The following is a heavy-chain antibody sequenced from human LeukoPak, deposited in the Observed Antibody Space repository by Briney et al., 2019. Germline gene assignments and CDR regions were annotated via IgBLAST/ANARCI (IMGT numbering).Heavy chain of an antibody. D-gene: IGHD1-7*01. CDR3: AKVGRGAGTTHYYYYMDV. CDR1: GFTFDDYG. J-gene: IGHJ6*03. V-gene: IGHV3-20*04. CDR2: INWNGGST. Sequence: GGSLRLSCAASGFTFDDYGMSWVRQAPGKGLEWVSGINWNGGSTGYADSVKGRFTISRDNAKNTLYLQMNSLRAEDTAVYYCAKVGRGAGTTHYYYYMDVWGKGTTVTVSS.